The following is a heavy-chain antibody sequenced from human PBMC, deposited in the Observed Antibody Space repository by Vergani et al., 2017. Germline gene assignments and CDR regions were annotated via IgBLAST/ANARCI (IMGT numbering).Heavy chain of an antibody. CDR3: ARSGLQDGSGSYPERLIKYYFDY. J-gene: IGHJ4*02. Sequence: QVQLQQWGAGLLKPSETLSLTCAVYGGSFSGYYWSWTRQPPGKGLEWIGYIYYSGSTYYNPSLKSLVTISVDTSKNQFSLKLSSVTAADTAVYYCARSGLQDGSGSYPERLIKYYFDYWGQGTLVTVSS. D-gene: IGHD3-10*01. CDR2: IYYSGST. V-gene: IGHV4-34*01. CDR1: GGSFSGYY.